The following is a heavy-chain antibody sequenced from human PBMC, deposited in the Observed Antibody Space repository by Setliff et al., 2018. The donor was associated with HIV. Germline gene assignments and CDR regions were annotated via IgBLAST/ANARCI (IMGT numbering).Heavy chain of an antibody. Sequence: PSETLSLTCTVSGVSISRYYWNWIRQPPGKGLEWIGYFSFSADNKYNPSLQSRVAISGDTSKNQFSLTLNSLTAADTALYYCARAFRPNDAFDTWGQGTMVTVSS. CDR1: GVSISRYY. CDR2: FSFSADN. V-gene: IGHV4-59*01. CDR3: ARAFRPNDAFDT. J-gene: IGHJ3*02.